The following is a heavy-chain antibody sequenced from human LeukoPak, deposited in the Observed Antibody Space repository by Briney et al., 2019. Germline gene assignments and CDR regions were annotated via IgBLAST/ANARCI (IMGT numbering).Heavy chain of an antibody. CDR2: ISSSSSYI. Sequence: GGSLRLSCAASGFTFSSYSMNWVRQAPGKGLEWVSSISSSSSYIYYADSVKGRFTISRDNAKNSLYLQMNSLRAEDTAVYYCARDSEKPWYSSSWSRGFAAFDIWGQGTMVTVSS. CDR3: ARDSEKPWYSSSWSRGFAAFDI. V-gene: IGHV3-21*01. D-gene: IGHD6-13*01. J-gene: IGHJ3*02. CDR1: GFTFSSYS.